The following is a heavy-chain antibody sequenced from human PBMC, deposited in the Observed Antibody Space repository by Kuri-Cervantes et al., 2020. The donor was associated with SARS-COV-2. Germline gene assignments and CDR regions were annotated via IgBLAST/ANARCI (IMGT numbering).Heavy chain of an antibody. J-gene: IGHJ4*02. CDR3: AKGALCEKRVISEEPFDY. D-gene: IGHD1-26*01. Sequence: GESLKISCAASGFTFSDYAMHWVRQAPGKGREWVAFISYDGTNAYYGDSVKGRFTISRDNSKNTLYLEMNSLRAEDTALYYCAKGALCEKRVISEEPFDYWGQGTLVTVSS. CDR1: GFTFSDYA. V-gene: IGHV3-30*18. CDR2: ISYDGTNA.